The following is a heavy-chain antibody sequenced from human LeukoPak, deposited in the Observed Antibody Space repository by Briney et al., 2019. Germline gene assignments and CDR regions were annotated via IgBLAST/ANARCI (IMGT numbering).Heavy chain of an antibody. CDR2: IYYTGGT. Sequence: SETLSLTCTVSGGSIGSDYWTWIGQPPGKGLEYIGYIYYTGGTNYNPSLKSRVTISVDTSKNQFSLKLSSVTAADTAVYFCAKYGNSGWVIDNWGQGTLVTVSS. V-gene: IGHV4-59*08. CDR1: GGSIGSDY. CDR3: AKYGNSGWVIDN. D-gene: IGHD6-19*01. J-gene: IGHJ4*02.